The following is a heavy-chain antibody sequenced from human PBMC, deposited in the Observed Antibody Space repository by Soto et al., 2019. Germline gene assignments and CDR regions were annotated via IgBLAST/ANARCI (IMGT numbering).Heavy chain of an antibody. J-gene: IGHJ5*02. Sequence: SETLSLTCFVSGYSITAGGYYWSWIRHHPGKGLEWIGSFYSSGSIIYNPSLRSRVSISGDTSSNQFSMSLTSVTAADTARYYCARMYSSGSGWFHPWGQGTLVT. CDR1: GYSITAGGYY. CDR2: FYSSGSI. D-gene: IGHD6-19*01. CDR3: ARMYSSGSGWFHP. V-gene: IGHV4-31*03.